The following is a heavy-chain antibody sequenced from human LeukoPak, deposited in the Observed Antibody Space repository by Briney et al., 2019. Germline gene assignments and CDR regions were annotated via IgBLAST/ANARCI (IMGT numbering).Heavy chain of an antibody. D-gene: IGHD3-3*01. CDR3: ARDRLLEWFNTHQGFDP. Sequence: ASVKVSCKASGYTFTSYGISWVRQAPGQGLEWMGWISAYNGNTNYAQKLQGRVTMTTDTSTSTAYMELRSLRSDDTAVYYCARDRLLEWFNTHQGFDPWGQGTLVTVSS. J-gene: IGHJ5*02. CDR1: GYTFTSYG. CDR2: ISAYNGNT. V-gene: IGHV1-18*01.